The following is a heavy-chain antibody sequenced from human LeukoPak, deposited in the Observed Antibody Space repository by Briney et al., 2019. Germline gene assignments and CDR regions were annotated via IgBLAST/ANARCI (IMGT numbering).Heavy chain of an antibody. CDR2: ISSSSTNI. CDR1: GFTFSSYS. J-gene: IGHJ4*02. V-gene: IGHV3-48*01. D-gene: IGHD5-12*01. Sequence: GGSLRLSCAASGFTFSSYSMNWVRQAPGKGLEWVSYISSSSTNIYYADSVKGRFTISRDNAKNSLCLQMNSLRAEDTAVYYCASGSRRFDYWGQGTLVTVSS. CDR3: ASGSRRFDY.